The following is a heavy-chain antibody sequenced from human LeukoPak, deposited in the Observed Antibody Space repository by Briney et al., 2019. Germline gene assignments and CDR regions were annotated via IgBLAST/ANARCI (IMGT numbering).Heavy chain of an antibody. CDR1: GFTFDDFA. J-gene: IGHJ4*02. V-gene: IGHV3-9*01. Sequence: PGRSLRLSCAASGFTFDDFAMHWVRQGPGKGLEWVSGVSWNSGTIGYADSVKGRFTISRDNAKNSLYLQMNSLRAEDTAVYYCVRDNPRCCGVIPSNIDDYWGQGTLVTVSS. CDR2: VSWNSGTI. D-gene: IGHD2/OR15-2a*01. CDR3: VRDNPRCCGVIPSNIDDY.